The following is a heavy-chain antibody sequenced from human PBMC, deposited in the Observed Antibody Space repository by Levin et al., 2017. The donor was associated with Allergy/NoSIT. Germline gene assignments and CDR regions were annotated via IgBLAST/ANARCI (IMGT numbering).Heavy chain of an antibody. D-gene: IGHD2-21*02. CDR1: GFTFSNAW. CDR3: TTDQSYCGGDCYSLYDY. V-gene: IGHV3-15*01. Sequence: GGSLRLSCAASGFTFSNAWMSWVRQAPGKGLEWVGRIKSKTDGGTTDYAAPVKGRFTISRDDSKNTLYLQMNSLKTEDTAVYYCTTDQSYCGGDCYSLYDYWGQGTLVTVSS. CDR2: IKSKTDGGTT. J-gene: IGHJ4*02.